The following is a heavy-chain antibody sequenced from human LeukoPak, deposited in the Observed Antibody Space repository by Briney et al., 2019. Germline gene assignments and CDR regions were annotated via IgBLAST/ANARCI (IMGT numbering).Heavy chain of an antibody. J-gene: IGHJ5*02. CDR1: GFTFRSYG. D-gene: IGHD5-24*01. Sequence: GGSLRLSCAASGFTFRSYGMSWVRQAPGKGLEWVSSISSSSSYIYYADSVKGRFTISRDNAKNSVYLQMNSLRAEDTAVYYCARDSAEMVTTAPVSWGQGALVTVSP. V-gene: IGHV3-21*01. CDR2: ISSSSSYI. CDR3: ARDSAEMVTTAPVS.